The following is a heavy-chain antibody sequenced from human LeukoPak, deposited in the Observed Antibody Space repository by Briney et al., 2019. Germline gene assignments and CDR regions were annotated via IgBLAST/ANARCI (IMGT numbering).Heavy chain of an antibody. V-gene: IGHV3-7*01. CDR3: ARDAQYYDILTGYYFEEEDY. Sequence: GGSLRLSCAASGFTFSSCWMSWVRQAPGKGLEWVANIKQDGSEKYYVDSVKGRFTISRDNAKNSLYLQMNSLRAEDTAVYYCARDAQYYDILTGYYFEEEDYWGQGTLVTVSS. CDR1: GFTFSSCW. J-gene: IGHJ4*02. D-gene: IGHD3-9*01. CDR2: IKQDGSEK.